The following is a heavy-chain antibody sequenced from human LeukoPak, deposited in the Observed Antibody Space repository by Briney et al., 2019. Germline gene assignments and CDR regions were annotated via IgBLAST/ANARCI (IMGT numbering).Heavy chain of an antibody. D-gene: IGHD1-1*01. CDR1: GFTFSSYS. V-gene: IGHV3-48*04. Sequence: GGSLRLSCAASGFTFSSYSMNWVRQAPGKGLEWVSYISSSSSTIYYADSVKGRFTISRDNAKNSLYLQMDSLRAEDTAVYYCARGGTFVSDYWGQGTLVTVSS. CDR3: ARGGTFVSDY. J-gene: IGHJ4*02. CDR2: ISSSSSTI.